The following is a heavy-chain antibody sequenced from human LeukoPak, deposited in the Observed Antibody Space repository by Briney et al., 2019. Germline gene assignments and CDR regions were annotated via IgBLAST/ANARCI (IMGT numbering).Heavy chain of an antibody. CDR2: IKGDGSEK. J-gene: IGHJ4*02. D-gene: IGHD1-1*01. Sequence: GGSLRLSCVASDFNFRSNWMDWVRQAPGKGLEWVANIKGDGSEKNYVDSVKGRFSISRDNAKNSLYLEMNSLRAEDTGVYYWAKEGDWNLDYWGQGALVTVSS. CDR1: DFNFRSNW. V-gene: IGHV3-7*04. CDR3: AKEGDWNLDY.